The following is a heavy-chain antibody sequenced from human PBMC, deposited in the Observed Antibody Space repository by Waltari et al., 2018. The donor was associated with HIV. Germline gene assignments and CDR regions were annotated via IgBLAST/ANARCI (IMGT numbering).Heavy chain of an antibody. D-gene: IGHD3-22*01. CDR3: AKDRRQGFYYDNSGERPFDS. J-gene: IGHJ4*02. V-gene: IGHV3-30*18. CDR2: ISYDTANL. CDR1: GIAFFNSYG. Sequence: QVHLVESGGGVVQPGRSLRLSCAASGIAFFNSYGMHWVRQAPGKGLEWVATISYDTANLDYADSVRGRFTISRDNSKNTLYLEMNSLRGKDTAVYYCAKDRRQGFYYDNSGERPFDSWGQGTLVSVSS.